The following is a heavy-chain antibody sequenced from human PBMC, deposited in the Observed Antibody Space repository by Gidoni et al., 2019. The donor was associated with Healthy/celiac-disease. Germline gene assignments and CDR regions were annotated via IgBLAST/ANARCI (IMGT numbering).Heavy chain of an antibody. J-gene: IGHJ6*02. CDR3: ARDRLDYYYYYYGMDV. CDR1: GFPFSSYA. Sequence: QVQLVESGGGVVQPGRSLRLSCAASGFPFSSYAMPWVRQAPGKGREWVAVISYDGSNKYYADSVKGRVTISRDNSKNTLYLQMNSLRAEDTAVYYCARDRLDYYYYYYGMDVWGQGTTVTVSS. D-gene: IGHD1-1*01. V-gene: IGHV3-30-3*01. CDR2: ISYDGSNK.